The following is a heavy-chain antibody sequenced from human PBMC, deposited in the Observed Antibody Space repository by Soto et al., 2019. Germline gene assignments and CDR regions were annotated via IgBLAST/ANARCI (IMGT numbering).Heavy chain of an antibody. Sequence: ASVKVSCKASGYTFTSYYMHWVRQAPGQGLEWMGIINPSGGSTSYAQKFQGRVTMTRDTSTSTVYMELSSLRSEDTAVYYCGRDPPADRIAVAGTGIDYWGQGTLVTVSS. D-gene: IGHD6-19*01. CDR3: GRDPPADRIAVAGTGIDY. V-gene: IGHV1-46*01. CDR2: INPSGGST. CDR1: GYTFTSYY. J-gene: IGHJ4*02.